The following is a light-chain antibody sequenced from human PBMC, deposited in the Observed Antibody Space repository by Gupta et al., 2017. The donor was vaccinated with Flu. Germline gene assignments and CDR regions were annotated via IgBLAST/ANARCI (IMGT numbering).Light chain of an antibody. CDR1: QSVGRY. CDR2: DAS. V-gene: IGKV3-11*01. Sequence: PATLSLSPGEGATLSCRASQSVGRYLAWYQQKPGQAPRLLIYDASNRATDIPDRFSGSGSGTEFTLTISSREPEDFAVYYCQQRSNWPRTFGQGTKLEIK. J-gene: IGKJ2*01. CDR3: QQRSNWPRT.